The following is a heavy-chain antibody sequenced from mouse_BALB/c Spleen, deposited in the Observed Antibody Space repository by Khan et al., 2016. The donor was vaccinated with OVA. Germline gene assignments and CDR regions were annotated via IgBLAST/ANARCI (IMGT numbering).Heavy chain of an antibody. V-gene: IGHV14-4*02. CDR2: IDPENGDT. Sequence: EVQLVESGAELVRSGASVKLSCTASGFNIKDYYMHWVKQRPEQGLEWIGWIDPENGDTEYAPKFQGKATMTADTSSNTAYLQLSSLTSEDTAVYYCNALPYYYGRDWFAYWGQGTLVTVSA. D-gene: IGHD1-1*01. J-gene: IGHJ3*01. CDR3: NALPYYYGRDWFAY. CDR1: GFNIKDYY.